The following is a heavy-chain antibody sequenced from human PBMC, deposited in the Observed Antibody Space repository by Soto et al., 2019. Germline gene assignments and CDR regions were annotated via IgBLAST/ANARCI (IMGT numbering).Heavy chain of an antibody. J-gene: IGHJ4*02. V-gene: IGHV4-4*07. D-gene: IGHD1-26*01. Sequence: QVQLQESGPGLVKPSETLSLTCIVSGDSMTKYYWSWIRQPAGKGLEWIGRIYISGSTNYNPSLKSRVTMSIDTSNKHFSLSLKSVPAADTAVYYCAMTVGAAYYFDFWGQGALVTVSS. CDR3: AMTVGAAYYFDF. CDR1: GDSMTKYY. CDR2: IYISGST.